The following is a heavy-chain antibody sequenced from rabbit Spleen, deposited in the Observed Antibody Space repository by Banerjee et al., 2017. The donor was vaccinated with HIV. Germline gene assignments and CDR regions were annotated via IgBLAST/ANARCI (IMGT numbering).Heavy chain of an antibody. D-gene: IGHD2-1*01. CDR3: ARGSASMTLVITGYFFNL. V-gene: IGHV1S45*01. CDR2: INGVTGKA. Sequence: QEQLVESGGGLVKPEGSLKLSCTASGFSFSNKAVMCWVRQAPGKGLEWIACINGVTGKAVYASWAKGRFTFSKTSSTTVTLQMTSLTAADTATYFCARGSASMTLVITGYFFNLWGPGTLVTVS. J-gene: IGHJ4*01. CDR1: GFSFSNKAV.